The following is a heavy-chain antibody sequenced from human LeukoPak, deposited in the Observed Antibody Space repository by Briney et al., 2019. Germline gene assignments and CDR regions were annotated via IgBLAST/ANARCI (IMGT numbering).Heavy chain of an antibody. V-gene: IGHV3-23*01. Sequence: GGSLRLSCTASGFTFSSYGLSWVRQAPGKGLEWVSGISGSGSSTYYADSVKGRFTISRDNSKNTLYPQMNSLRAEDTAVYYCAKDTSSSGWLYAFDIWGQGTTVTVSS. CDR2: ISGSGSST. CDR1: GFTFSSYG. CDR3: AKDTSSSGWLYAFDI. J-gene: IGHJ3*02. D-gene: IGHD6-19*01.